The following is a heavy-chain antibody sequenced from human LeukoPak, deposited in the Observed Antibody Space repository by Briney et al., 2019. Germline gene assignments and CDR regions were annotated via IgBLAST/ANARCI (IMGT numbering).Heavy chain of an antibody. D-gene: IGHD3-10*01. CDR3: ARRAAYGSGSYFDP. CDR2: ISYSGST. J-gene: IGHJ5*02. CDR1: GGSISSGTYY. V-gene: IGHV4-39*02. Sequence: SETLSLTCTVSGGSISSGTYYWAWIRQPPGKGLEWIATISYSGSTYYNPSPKSRVTISVDTSKIHFSLRLSSVAAADTAVYYCARRAAYGSGSYFDPWGQGTLVTVSS.